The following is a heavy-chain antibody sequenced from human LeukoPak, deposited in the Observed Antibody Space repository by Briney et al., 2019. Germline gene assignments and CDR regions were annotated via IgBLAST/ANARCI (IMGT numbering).Heavy chain of an antibody. J-gene: IGHJ4*02. D-gene: IGHD6-13*01. CDR1: GGTFSSYA. V-gene: IGHV1-69*06. CDR2: IIPIFGTA. CDR3: ARSSIIAAAGPYYFDY. Sequence: SVKVSCKASGGTFSSYAISWVRQAPGQGLEWMGGIIPIFGTATYAQKFQGRVTITADKSTTTAYMELSSLSSEDTAVYYCARSSIIAAAGPYYFDYWGQGTLVTVSS.